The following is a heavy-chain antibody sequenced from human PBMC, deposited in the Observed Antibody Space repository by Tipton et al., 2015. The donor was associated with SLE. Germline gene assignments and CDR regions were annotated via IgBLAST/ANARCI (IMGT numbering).Heavy chain of an antibody. CDR2: INRSGNT. CDR3: ARKASCTRSSCSGFDP. D-gene: IGHD2-2*01. CDR1: GDSTSSDDY. V-gene: IGHV4-38-2*01. Sequence: GLVKPSETLSLTCDVSGDSTSSDDYWAWIRQPPGKGLDWIGSINRSGNTFYSPSLKSRVTMSVDTSKNQVSLKLTSVTAADTAVYYCARKASCTRSSCSGFDPWGQGTLVTVSS. J-gene: IGHJ5*02.